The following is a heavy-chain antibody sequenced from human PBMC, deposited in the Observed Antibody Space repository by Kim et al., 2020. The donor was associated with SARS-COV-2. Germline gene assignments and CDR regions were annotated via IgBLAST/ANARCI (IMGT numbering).Heavy chain of an antibody. Sequence: GGSLRLSCAASGFTFSSYGMHWVRQAPGKGLEWVAVISYDGSNKYYADSVKGRFTISRDNSKNTLYLQMNSLRAEDTAVYYCARDSWARSGYYLPHWYFDLWGRGTLVTVSS. CDR3: ARDSWARSGYYLPHWYFDL. V-gene: IGHV3-33*05. CDR1: GFTFSSYG. J-gene: IGHJ2*01. CDR2: ISYDGSNK. D-gene: IGHD3-22*01.